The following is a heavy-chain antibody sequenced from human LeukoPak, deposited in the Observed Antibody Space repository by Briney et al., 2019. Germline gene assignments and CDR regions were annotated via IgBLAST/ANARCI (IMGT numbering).Heavy chain of an antibody. D-gene: IGHD2-2*01. CDR3: AKLAAVPAAMIRGYYFDY. CDR1: GFTFSSYA. Sequence: GGSLRLSCAASGFTFSSYAMSWVRQAPGKGLEWVSSIGGSGGSTYYADSVKGRFTISRDNSKNTLYLQMNSLRAEDTAVYYCAKLAAVPAAMIRGYYFDYWGQGTLVTVSS. CDR2: IGGSGGST. J-gene: IGHJ4*02. V-gene: IGHV3-23*01.